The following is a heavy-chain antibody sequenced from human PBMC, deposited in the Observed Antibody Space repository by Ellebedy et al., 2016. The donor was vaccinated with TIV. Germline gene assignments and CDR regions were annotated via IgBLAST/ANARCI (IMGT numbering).Heavy chain of an antibody. Sequence: GGSLRLXCAASGFTFSDYYMSWIRQAPGKGLEWVSYISSSGSTIYYADSVKGRFTISRDNAKNSLYLQMNSLGAEDTAVYYCARDRGGSYSPVDYWGQGTLVTVSS. CDR2: ISSSGSTI. J-gene: IGHJ4*02. CDR1: GFTFSDYY. CDR3: ARDRGGSYSPVDY. D-gene: IGHD1-26*01. V-gene: IGHV3-11*01.